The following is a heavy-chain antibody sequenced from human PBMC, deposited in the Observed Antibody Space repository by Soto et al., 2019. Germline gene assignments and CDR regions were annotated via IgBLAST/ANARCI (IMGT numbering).Heavy chain of an antibody. CDR2: ISPMFGAA. J-gene: IGHJ4*02. Sequence: QVQLVQSGAEMKKPGSSVKVSCQSSGGTFNTYAMNWVRQAPGQGPEWMGDISPMFGAANYAPKFQGRVTITADESTGTSYMQLSSSTSEDTALYFCAREVQVHTPAFVYWGQGTLVTVSS. D-gene: IGHD3-10*01. CDR3: AREVQVHTPAFVY. CDR1: GGTFNTYA. V-gene: IGHV1-69*19.